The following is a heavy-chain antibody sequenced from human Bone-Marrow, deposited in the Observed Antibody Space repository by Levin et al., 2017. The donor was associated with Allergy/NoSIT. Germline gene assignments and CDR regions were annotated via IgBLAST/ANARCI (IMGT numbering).Heavy chain of an antibody. Sequence: GGSLRLPCAASGFTFSSYAMSWVRQAPGKGLEWVSAISGSGGSTYYADSVKGRFTISRDNSKNTLYLQMNSLRAEDTAVYYCAKDIRSLSAIVVVPAAPDPTLDYWGQGTLVTVSS. D-gene: IGHD2-2*01. J-gene: IGHJ4*02. CDR3: AKDIRSLSAIVVVPAAPDPTLDY. CDR2: ISGSGGST. V-gene: IGHV3-23*01. CDR1: GFTFSSYA.